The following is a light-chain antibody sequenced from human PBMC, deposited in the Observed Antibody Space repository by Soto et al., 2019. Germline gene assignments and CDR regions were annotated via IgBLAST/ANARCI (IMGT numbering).Light chain of an antibody. CDR3: AAWDDSLNGRV. Sequence: QSVLTQPPSASGTPGQRVTISCSGSSSNIGSNIVNWYQQLPGTAPKLLIYSNNRRPSGVPDRFTGSKSGTSASLAISGLQSADEADYYCAAWDDSLNGRVFGGGTKLTVL. CDR1: SSNIGSNI. J-gene: IGLJ3*02. CDR2: SNN. V-gene: IGLV1-44*01.